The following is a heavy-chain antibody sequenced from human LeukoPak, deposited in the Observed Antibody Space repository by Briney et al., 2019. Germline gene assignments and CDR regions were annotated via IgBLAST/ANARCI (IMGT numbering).Heavy chain of an antibody. V-gene: IGHV1-18*01. CDR1: GYTFTSYG. D-gene: IGHD3-16*01. J-gene: IGHJ4*02. CDR3: ARHVPVSGVDY. CDR2: ISAYNGNT. Sequence: ASVKVSCKASGYTFTSYGISWVRQAPGQGLEWMGWISAYNGNTNYAQKFQGRVTMTRDTSISTAYMELSRLRSDDTAVYYCARHVPVSGVDYWGQGTLVTVSS.